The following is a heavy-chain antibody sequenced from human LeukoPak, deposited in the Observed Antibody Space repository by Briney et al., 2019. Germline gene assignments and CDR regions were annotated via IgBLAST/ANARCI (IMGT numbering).Heavy chain of an antibody. Sequence: PGGSLRLSCVVSGFTFSTYWMNWVRRAPGKGLEWVANNFQGGSDKYHVDSVKGRFTISRGNAKNSVYLQMSSLRAEDTAVYFCAREPYFD. V-gene: IGHV3-7*05. CDR3: AREPYFD. CDR1: GFTFSTYW. J-gene: IGHJ2*01. CDR2: NFQGGSDK.